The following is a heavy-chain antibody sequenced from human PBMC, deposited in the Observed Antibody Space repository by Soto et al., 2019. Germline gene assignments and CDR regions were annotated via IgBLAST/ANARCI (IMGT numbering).Heavy chain of an antibody. Sequence: QDQLVQSGVEVKKPGASVKVSCKASGYSFTNYGITWVRQAPGQGFEWMGWISAYNGNTKYAQKLQGRVTMTTDASTSTAYLELRSLPSDDPAVYYCARDRGVAPPVAGNTHYYYYVDVWGKGTTVTVSS. J-gene: IGHJ6*03. D-gene: IGHD6-19*01. CDR3: ARDRGVAPPVAGNTHYYYYVDV. CDR1: GYSFTNYG. V-gene: IGHV1-18*01. CDR2: ISAYNGNT.